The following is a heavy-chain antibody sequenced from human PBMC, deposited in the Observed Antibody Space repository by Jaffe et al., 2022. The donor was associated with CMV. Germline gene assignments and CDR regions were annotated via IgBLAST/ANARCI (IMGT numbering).Heavy chain of an antibody. CDR2: MFYTGTT. Sequence: QLQLQESGPGLVRPSETLSLTCTVSGGSISGSTYYWGWIRQPPGKGLEWIGNMFYTGTTHYNPSLTSRVTISVDTSKNQFSLRLTSVSAADTALYYCARIDYGNSFDYWGQGTLVTVSS. D-gene: IGHD4-17*01. V-gene: IGHV4-39*01. CDR1: GGSISGSTYY. J-gene: IGHJ4*02. CDR3: ARIDYGNSFDY.